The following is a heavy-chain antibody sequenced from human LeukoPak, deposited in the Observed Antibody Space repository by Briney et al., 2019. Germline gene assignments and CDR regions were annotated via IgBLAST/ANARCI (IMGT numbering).Heavy chain of an antibody. J-gene: IGHJ3*02. CDR1: GFTVSSNE. CDR3: ARVGVMVFNDDDFDI. Sequence: PGGSLRLSCAASGFTVSSNEMSWVRQAPGKGLEWVSSISASSGYIHYADSVKGRFTISRDNAKNLLYLQMNSLSAEDTAVYYCARVGVMVFNDDDFDIWGQGTMVTVSS. D-gene: IGHD3-22*01. V-gene: IGHV3-21*01. CDR2: ISASSGYI.